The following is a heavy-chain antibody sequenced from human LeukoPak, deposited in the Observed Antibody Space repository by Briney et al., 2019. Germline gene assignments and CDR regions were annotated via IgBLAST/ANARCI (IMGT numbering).Heavy chain of an antibody. CDR3: VKNDGWFHLAQ. V-gene: IGHV3-7*03. J-gene: IGHJ4*02. D-gene: IGHD6-19*01. CDR1: GFYFRDHW. CDR2: IKTDGSET. Sequence: GGSLRLSCAASGFYFRDHWMDWVRQAPGKGLEWVGHIKTDGSETYYLDSLEGRISISRDNTNNALYLQMNSLRVEDTAIYYCVKNDGWFHLAQWGQGTLVTVSS.